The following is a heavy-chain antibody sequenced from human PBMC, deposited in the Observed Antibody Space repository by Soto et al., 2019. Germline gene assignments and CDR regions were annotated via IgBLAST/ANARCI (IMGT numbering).Heavy chain of an antibody. Sequence: EVQLLESGGGLVQPGGSLRLSCAASGFTFSSYAMSWVRQAPGRGLEWVSAISGSGGTTYYGDSVRGRFTVSRDHSRATLSLQMNSLRADDTALYYCSRNCGGDCYTTFDYWGQGTRVTVSS. D-gene: IGHD2-21*02. CDR3: SRNCGGDCYTTFDY. J-gene: IGHJ4*02. V-gene: IGHV3-23*01. CDR1: GFTFSSYA. CDR2: ISGSGGTT.